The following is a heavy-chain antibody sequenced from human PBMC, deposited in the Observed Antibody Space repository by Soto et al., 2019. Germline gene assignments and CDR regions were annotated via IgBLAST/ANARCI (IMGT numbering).Heavy chain of an antibody. CDR3: ARESPPADY. CDR1: GGTFSSSA. CDR2: ISAYNGNT. Sequence: ASVKVSCKASGGTFSSSAISWVRQAPGQGLEWMGWISAYNGNTKYAQKLQGRVTMTTDTSTSTAYMELRSLRSDDTAVYYCARESPPADYWGQGTLVTVSS. J-gene: IGHJ4*02. V-gene: IGHV1-18*01.